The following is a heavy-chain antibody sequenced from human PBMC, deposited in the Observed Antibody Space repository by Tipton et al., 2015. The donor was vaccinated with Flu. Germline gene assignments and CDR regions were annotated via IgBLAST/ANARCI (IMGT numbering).Heavy chain of an antibody. D-gene: IGHD5-18*01. CDR2: IYYSGST. Sequence: TLSFTCTVSGGSISSSSYYWGWIRQPPGKGLEWIGSIYYSGSTYYNPSLKSRVTISVDTSKNQFSLKLSSVTAADTAVYYCARVGTAMFDPWGQGTLVTVSS. V-gene: IGHV4-39*07. CDR1: GGSISSSSYY. J-gene: IGHJ5*02. CDR3: ARVGTAMFDP.